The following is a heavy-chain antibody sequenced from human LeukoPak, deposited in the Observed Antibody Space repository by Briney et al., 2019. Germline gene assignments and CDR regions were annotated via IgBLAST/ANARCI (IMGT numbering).Heavy chain of an antibody. D-gene: IGHD2-21*02. CDR2: IYSGGST. J-gene: IGHJ4*02. CDR3: ARDRCGGDCYSGGGFDY. Sequence: GGSLRLSCAASGFTVSSNYMSWVRQAPGKGLEWVSVIYSGGSTYYADSVKGRFTISRDNSKNTLYLQMNSLRAEDTAVYYCARDRCGGDCYSGGGFDYWGQGTLVTVSS. V-gene: IGHV3-66*01. CDR1: GFTVSSNY.